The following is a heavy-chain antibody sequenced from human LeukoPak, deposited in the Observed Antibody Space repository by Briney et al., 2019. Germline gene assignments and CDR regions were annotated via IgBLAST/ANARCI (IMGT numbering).Heavy chain of an antibody. CDR3: ARGPNSNWSGLDF. D-gene: IGHD6-6*01. V-gene: IGHV3-74*01. CDR1: GFSFSGYW. Sequence: GGSLRLSCTASGFSFSGYWMHWARQLPGKGLVWVSRISPTGSTTSYADSVKGRFTVSRDNAKNTLYLQVNNLRAEDTAVYYCARGPNSNWSGLDFWGQGTLLTVSS. CDR2: ISPTGSTT. J-gene: IGHJ4*02.